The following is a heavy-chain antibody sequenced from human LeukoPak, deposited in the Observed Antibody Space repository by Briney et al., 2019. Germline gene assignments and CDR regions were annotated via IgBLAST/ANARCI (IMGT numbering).Heavy chain of an antibody. J-gene: IGHJ4*01. Sequence: PETLSLTCTVSVGSISSSSYYWGWIRQPPGKGLGWMGSMYYSGSTYYNPSLKSRATISVATSKNRFSWKLTSWTAAATAAIYCARVARWFGPFDY. CDR3: ARVARWFGPFDY. V-gene: IGHV4-39*07. CDR1: VGSISSSSYY. D-gene: IGHD3-10*01. CDR2: MYYSGST.